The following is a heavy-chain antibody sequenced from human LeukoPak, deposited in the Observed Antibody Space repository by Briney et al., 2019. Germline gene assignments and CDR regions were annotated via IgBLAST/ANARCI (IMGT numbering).Heavy chain of an antibody. CDR2: ISYDGSNK. Sequence: GGSLRLSCEVSGVSLSSYGMHWVRRAPGKGLEWVAVISYDGSNKYYADSVKGRFTISRDNSKNTLYLQMNSLRAEDTAVYYCAKEKAYYDSSGYILEYYYYGMDVWGQGTTVTVSS. V-gene: IGHV3-30*18. CDR1: GVSLSSYG. D-gene: IGHD3-22*01. CDR3: AKEKAYYDSSGYILEYYYYGMDV. J-gene: IGHJ6*02.